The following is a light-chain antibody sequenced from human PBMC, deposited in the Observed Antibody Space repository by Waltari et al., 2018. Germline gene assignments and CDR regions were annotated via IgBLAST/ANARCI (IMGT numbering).Light chain of an antibody. CDR3: QNRRNWPLLT. V-gene: IGKV3-11*01. CDR1: QNIGNK. J-gene: IGKJ4*01. CDR2: DVS. Sequence: EVVLTQSPATLSLSPGDRATLPCRASQNIGNKLAWYQQKPGKAPRLLMNDVSNRATGAPAKSIGSGSEEDFTLTICSLEPEVFAVYYGQNRRNWPLLTFGGGTKVGIK.